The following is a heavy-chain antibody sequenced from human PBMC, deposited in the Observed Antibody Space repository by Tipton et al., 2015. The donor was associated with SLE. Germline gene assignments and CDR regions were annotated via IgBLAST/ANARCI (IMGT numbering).Heavy chain of an antibody. CDR3: AKDPDSSSWPGLDGMDV. Sequence: TLSLTCTVSGGSISSYYWSWIRQPPGKGLEWIGYIYTSGSTNYNPSLKSRGTISVDTSKNQFSLKLSSVTAADTAVYYCAKDPDSSSWPGLDGMDVWGQGTTVTVS. J-gene: IGHJ6*02. D-gene: IGHD6-13*01. CDR2: IYTSGST. CDR1: GGSISSYY. V-gene: IGHV4-4*08.